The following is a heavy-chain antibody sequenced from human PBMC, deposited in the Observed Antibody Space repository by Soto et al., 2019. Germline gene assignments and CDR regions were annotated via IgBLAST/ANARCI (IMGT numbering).Heavy chain of an antibody. V-gene: IGHV3-30-3*01. CDR2: ISYDGSNK. CDR3: ARDVESGSSQYYYYYYGMDV. Sequence: QPGGSLRLCCAASGFTFSSYAMHWVRQAPGKGLEWVAVISYDGSNKYYADSVKGRFTISRDNSKNTLYLQMNSLRAEDTAVYYCARDVESGSSQYYYYYYGMDVWGQGTTVTVSS. J-gene: IGHJ6*02. CDR1: GFTFSSYA. D-gene: IGHD1-26*01.